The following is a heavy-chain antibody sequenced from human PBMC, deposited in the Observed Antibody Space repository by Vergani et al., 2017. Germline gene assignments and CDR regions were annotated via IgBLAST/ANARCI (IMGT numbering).Heavy chain of an antibody. CDR3: ARDMPYYDSSGYYYEEWRAFDY. J-gene: IGHJ4*02. V-gene: IGHV1-2*02. CDR1: GYTFTGYY. D-gene: IGHD3-22*01. Sequence: QVQLVQSGAEVKKPGASVKVSCKASGYTFTGYYMHWVRQAPGQGLEWMGWINPNSGGTNYAQKLQGRVTMTTDTSTSTAYMELRSLRSDDTAVYYCARDMPYYDSSGYYYEEWRAFDYWGQGTLVTVSS. CDR2: INPNSGGT.